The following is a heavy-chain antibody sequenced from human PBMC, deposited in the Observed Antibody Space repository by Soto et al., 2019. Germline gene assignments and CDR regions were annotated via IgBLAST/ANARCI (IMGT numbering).Heavy chain of an antibody. CDR3: GRVQLSDYYDSSGLLVKGNYYYGMVV. Sequence: ASVKVSCKASGGTFSSYAISWVRQAPGQGLEWMGGIIPIFGTANYAQKFQGRVTITADESTSTAYMELSSLRSEDTAVYYCGRVQLSDYYDSSGLLVKGNYYYGMVVWGPGITVNVTS. D-gene: IGHD3-22*01. CDR2: IIPIFGTA. V-gene: IGHV1-69*13. CDR1: GGTFSSYA. J-gene: IGHJ6*02.